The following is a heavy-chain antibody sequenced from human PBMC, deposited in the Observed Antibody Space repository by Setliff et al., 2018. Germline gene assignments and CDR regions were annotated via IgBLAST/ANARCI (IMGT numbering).Heavy chain of an antibody. V-gene: IGHV4-59*01. J-gene: IGHJ5*01. Sequence: PSETLSLTCTVSGDSISPYYWSWIRQSPGKGLEWIAWISHSGTTYYNPSLKSRVTLSVDTSKNQFSLNLASVTAADTAAYYCARGGASSQWFDSWGQGTLVTVSS. CDR2: ISHSGTT. CDR3: ARGGASSQWFDS. D-gene: IGHD2-15*01. CDR1: GDSISPYY.